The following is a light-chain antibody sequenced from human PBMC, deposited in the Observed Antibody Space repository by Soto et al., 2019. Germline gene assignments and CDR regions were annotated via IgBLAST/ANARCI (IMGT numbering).Light chain of an antibody. CDR1: QSVSSSY. Sequence: EIVLTQSPGTLSLSPGERATLSCRASQSVSSSYLAWYQQKPGQAHRLLIYGASNRATGIPDRFSGSGSGTDFTLTISRLEPEDFAVYYCQQYGSSSITFGQGTRLEIK. V-gene: IGKV3-20*01. CDR3: QQYGSSSIT. J-gene: IGKJ5*01. CDR2: GAS.